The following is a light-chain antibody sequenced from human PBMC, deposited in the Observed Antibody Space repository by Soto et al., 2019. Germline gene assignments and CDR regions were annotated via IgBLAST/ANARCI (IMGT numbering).Light chain of an antibody. J-gene: IGLJ2*01. CDR2: DVS. CDR3: SSYTTSTTLEV. CDR1: SSDVGAYNY. Sequence: QSVLTQPASVSGSPGQSITISCTGTSSDVGAYNYVSWYQQHPGKAPKLMIYDVSNRPSGVSNRFSGSKSGNTASLTISGLQAEDEADYYCSSYTTSTTLEVFGGGTKRTVL. V-gene: IGLV2-14*01.